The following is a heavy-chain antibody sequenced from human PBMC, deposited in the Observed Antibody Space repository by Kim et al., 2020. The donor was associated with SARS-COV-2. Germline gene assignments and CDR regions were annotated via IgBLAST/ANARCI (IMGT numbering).Heavy chain of an antibody. Sequence: SVKGRFNISRDNAKKSMYLQMNSLRAEDTAVYYCASGPLLIVGGYYGMDVWGQGTTVTVS. D-gene: IGHD3-22*01. V-gene: IGHV3-21*01. J-gene: IGHJ6*02. CDR3: ASGPLLIVGGYYGMDV.